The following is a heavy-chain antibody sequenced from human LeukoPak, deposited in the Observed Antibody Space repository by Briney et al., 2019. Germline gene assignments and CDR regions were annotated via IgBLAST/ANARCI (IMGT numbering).Heavy chain of an antibody. CDR1: GFTFSNAW. CDR3: SGRAYGY. Sequence: GGSLRLSCAASGFTFSNAWMSWVRQAPGKGLEWVGRIKSTTDGGTTDYAAPVKGRFTISRGDSKNTLYVQMNSLKTEDTAVYYCSGRAYGYWGQGTLVTVSS. D-gene: IGHD2-8*01. V-gene: IGHV3-15*01. J-gene: IGHJ4*02. CDR2: IKSTTDGGTT.